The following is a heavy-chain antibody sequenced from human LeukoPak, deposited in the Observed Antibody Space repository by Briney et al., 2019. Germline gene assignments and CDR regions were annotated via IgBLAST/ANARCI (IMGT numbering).Heavy chain of an antibody. CDR2: INHSGST. CDR1: GGSFSGYY. D-gene: IGHD5-18*01. V-gene: IGHV4-34*01. CDR3: AGGFEYSNGFSAY. Sequence: PSETLSLTCAVYGGSFSGYYWSWIRQPPGKGLEWIGEINHSGSTNYNPSLQSRVTLSVDTSKTQFSLKLSSVTAADTAVYYCAGGFEYSNGFSAYWGQGTLVTVSS. J-gene: IGHJ4*02.